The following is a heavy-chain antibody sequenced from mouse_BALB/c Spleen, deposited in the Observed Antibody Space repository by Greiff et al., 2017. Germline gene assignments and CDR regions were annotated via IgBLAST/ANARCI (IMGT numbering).Heavy chain of an antibody. J-gene: IGHJ3*01. CDR2: INPYYGST. D-gene: IGHD1-1*01. CDR1: GYSFTGYF. Sequence: VQLQQSGPELVKPGASVKISCKASGYSFTGYFMNWVKQSHGKSLEWIGNINPYYGSTSYNLKFKGKATLTVDKSSSTAYMQLNSLTSEDSAVYYCARWRDGSSYGFAYWGQGTLVTVSA. CDR3: ARWRDGSSYGFAY. V-gene: IGHV1-39*01.